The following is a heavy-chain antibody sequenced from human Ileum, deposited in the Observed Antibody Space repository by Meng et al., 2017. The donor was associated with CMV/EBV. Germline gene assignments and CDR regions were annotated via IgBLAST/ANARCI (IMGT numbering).Heavy chain of an antibody. CDR2: IFTGGTT. Sequence: SCAASGFSVSTNYISWVRQAPGRGLECVSVIFTGGTTYYADSVKGRFTISRDSSKNTVYLQMNSLRVEDTAVYYCARPYTGASTLPFWGQGTLVTVSS. CDR1: GFSVSTNY. CDR3: ARPYTGASTLPF. V-gene: IGHV3-53*01. D-gene: IGHD1-26*01. J-gene: IGHJ4*02.